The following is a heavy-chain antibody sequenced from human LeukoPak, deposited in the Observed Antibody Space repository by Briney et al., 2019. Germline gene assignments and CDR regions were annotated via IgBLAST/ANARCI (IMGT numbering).Heavy chain of an antibody. D-gene: IGHD6-6*01. CDR3: AKRIAARPLLCFDY. V-gene: IGHV3-23*01. J-gene: IGHJ4*02. Sequence: GGSLRLSCAASGFTFSSYAMSWVRQAPGKGLEWVSSISGSGSSTYYADSVKGRFTISRDNSKNTLYLQMNSLRAEDTAVYYCAKRIAARPLLCFDYWGQGTLVTVSS. CDR2: ISGSGSST. CDR1: GFTFSSYA.